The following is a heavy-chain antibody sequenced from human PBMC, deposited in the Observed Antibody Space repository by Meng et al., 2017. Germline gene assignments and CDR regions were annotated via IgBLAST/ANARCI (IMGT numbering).Heavy chain of an antibody. V-gene: IGHV4-61*01. J-gene: IGHJ4*02. CDR1: GGSVSSGSYY. Sequence: SETLSLTCTVSGGSVSSGSYYWSWIRQPPGKGLEWIGYIYYSGSTNYNPFLKSRVTISVDTSKNQFSLKLSSVTAADTAVYYCAMGGIVDYYFDYWGQGTLVTVSS. CDR3: AMGGIVDYYFDY. D-gene: IGHD1-26*01. CDR2: IYYSGST.